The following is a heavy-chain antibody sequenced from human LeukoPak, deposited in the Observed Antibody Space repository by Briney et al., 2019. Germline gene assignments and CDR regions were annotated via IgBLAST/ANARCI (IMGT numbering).Heavy chain of an antibody. J-gene: IGHJ2*01. D-gene: IGHD3-22*01. CDR1: GGSISSYY. CDR2: IYYSGST. Sequence: SETLSLTCTVSGGSISSYYWSWIRQHPGKGLEWIGYIYYSGSTYYNPSLKSRVTISVDTSKNQFSLKLSSVTAADTAVYYCARCGIHYYDRYFDLWGRGTLVTVSS. V-gene: IGHV4-59*06. CDR3: ARCGIHYYDRYFDL.